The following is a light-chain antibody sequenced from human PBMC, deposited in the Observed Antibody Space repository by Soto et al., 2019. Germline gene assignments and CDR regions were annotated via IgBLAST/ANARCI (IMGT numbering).Light chain of an antibody. Sequence: EGVLTQSPVTLSLSPGERATLSCRASQSFRGLLAWYQQKPGQAPRLLIYDAYNRATGIPPRFSGSGSGTDFTLTISSLEPEDSAVYYCQQRHMWPITFGQGTRLEMK. CDR3: QQRHMWPIT. CDR2: DAY. CDR1: QSFRGL. J-gene: IGKJ5*01. V-gene: IGKV3-11*01.